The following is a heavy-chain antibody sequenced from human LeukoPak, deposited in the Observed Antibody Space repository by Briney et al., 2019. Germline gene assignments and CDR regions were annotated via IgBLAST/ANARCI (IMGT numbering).Heavy chain of an antibody. CDR3: ARRLRHLFDY. D-gene: IGHD3-16*01. CDR2: IYYSGST. CDR1: GGSISSYY. J-gene: IGHJ4*02. V-gene: IGHV4-59*01. Sequence: SETLSLTCTVSGGSISSYYWSWIRQPPGKGLEWIGYIYYSGSTNYNPSLKSRVTISVDMSKNQFSLKLSSVTAADTAVYYCARRLRHLFDYWGQGTLVTVSS.